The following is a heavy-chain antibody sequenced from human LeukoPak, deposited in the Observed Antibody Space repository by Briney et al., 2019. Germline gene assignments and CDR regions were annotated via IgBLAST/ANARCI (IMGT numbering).Heavy chain of an antibody. CDR2: IHHSGST. CDR1: GDSISSSNYY. D-gene: IGHD6-6*01. V-gene: IGHV4-39*01. J-gene: IGHJ4*02. CDR3: ARPTREYSSSSYYFDY. Sequence: SETLSLTCTVSGDSISSSNYYWGWIRQPPGKGLEWIGKIHHSGSTYYNPSLKSRVTISVDTSKNQFSLKLSSVTAADTAVYYCARPTREYSSSSYYFDYWGQGILVTVSS.